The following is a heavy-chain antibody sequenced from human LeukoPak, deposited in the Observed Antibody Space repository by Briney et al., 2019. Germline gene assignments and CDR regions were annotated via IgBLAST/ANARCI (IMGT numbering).Heavy chain of an antibody. D-gene: IGHD6-19*01. CDR1: GGSFSGYY. CDR3: ANSIAVAGSPFQH. CDR2: INHSGST. J-gene: IGHJ1*01. V-gene: IGHV4-34*01. Sequence: PSETLSLTCAVYGGSFSGYYWSWIRQPPGKGLEWIGEINHSGSTNYNPSLKSRVTISVDTSKNQFSLKLSSVTAADTAVYYCANSIAVAGSPFQHWGQGTLVTVSS.